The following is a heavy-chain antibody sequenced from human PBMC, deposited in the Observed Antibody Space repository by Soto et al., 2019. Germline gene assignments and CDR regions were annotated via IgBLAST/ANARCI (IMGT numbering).Heavy chain of an antibody. V-gene: IGHV4-59*08. CDR1: VGSISSYY. Sequence: PSETLSLTCTVSVGSISSYYWRLIRQPTGKGLECIGYMYYSGSTNYNPSLQIRVTISVDMSKNQLSLNLNSVTAADTALYYFARHGGDSYGWVSSWGQGTLVNVSS. J-gene: IGHJ4*02. CDR2: MYYSGST. CDR3: ARHGGDSYGWVSS. D-gene: IGHD5-18*01.